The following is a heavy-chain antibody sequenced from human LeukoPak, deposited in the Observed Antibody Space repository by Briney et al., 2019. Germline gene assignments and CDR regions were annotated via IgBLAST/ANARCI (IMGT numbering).Heavy chain of an antibody. CDR2: IYTSGST. Sequence: SETLSLTCTVSGGSISSYYWSWIRQPAGKGLEWIGRIYTSGSTNYNPSLKSRVTMSVDTSKNQFSLKLSSVTAADTAVYYCARVEDSSGSSAPYYFDYWGQGTLVTVSS. J-gene: IGHJ4*02. V-gene: IGHV4-4*07. CDR1: GGSISSYY. D-gene: IGHD3-22*01. CDR3: ARVEDSSGSSAPYYFDY.